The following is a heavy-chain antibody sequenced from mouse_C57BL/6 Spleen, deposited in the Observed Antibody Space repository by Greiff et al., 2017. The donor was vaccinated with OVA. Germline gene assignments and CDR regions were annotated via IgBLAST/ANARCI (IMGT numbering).Heavy chain of an antibody. CDR2: IGLKSDNYAT. CDR1: GFTFSNYW. J-gene: IGHJ2*01. V-gene: IGHV6-3*01. CDR3: TEGLFLDY. D-gene: IGHD3-1*01. Sequence: DVKLQESGGGLVQPGGSMKLSCVASGFTFSNYWMNWVRQSPEKGLEWVAQIGLKSDNYATPYAESVKGRFTISRDDSKSSVYLQMNNLRAEDTGIYYCTEGLFLDYWGQGTTLTVSS.